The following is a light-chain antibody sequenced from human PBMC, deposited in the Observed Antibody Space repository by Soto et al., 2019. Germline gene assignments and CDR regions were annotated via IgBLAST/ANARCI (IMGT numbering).Light chain of an antibody. J-gene: IGKJ1*01. CDR2: GAS. CDR1: QSVSSN. V-gene: IGKV3-15*01. Sequence: EIVMTQSPSTLSVSPGERATLSCRASQSVSSNLVWYQQKPGQAPRLLIYGASTRATGIPARFSGSRSGTEFTLTISSLQSEDFAVYYCQQYNNWPRTFGQGTKVEIK. CDR3: QQYNNWPRT.